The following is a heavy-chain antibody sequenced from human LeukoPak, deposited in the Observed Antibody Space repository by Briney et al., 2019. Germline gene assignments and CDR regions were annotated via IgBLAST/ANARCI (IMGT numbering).Heavy chain of an antibody. V-gene: IGHV4-30-4*08. CDR3: ARDNRVDSSGYYYIDY. CDR2: IYYSGST. CDR1: GGSISSSSYY. D-gene: IGHD3-22*01. J-gene: IGHJ4*02. Sequence: SETLSLTCTVSGGSISSSSYYWGWIRQPPGKGLEWIGYIYYSGSTYYNPSLKSRVTISVDTSKNQFSLKLSSVTAADTAVYYCARDNRVDSSGYYYIDYWGQGTLVTVSS.